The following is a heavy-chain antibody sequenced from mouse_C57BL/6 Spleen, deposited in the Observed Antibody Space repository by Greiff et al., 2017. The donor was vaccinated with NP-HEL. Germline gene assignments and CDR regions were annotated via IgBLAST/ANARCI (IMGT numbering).Heavy chain of an antibody. D-gene: IGHD1-1*01. CDR2: IDPENGDT. J-gene: IGHJ2*01. V-gene: IGHV14-4*01. CDR1: GFNIKDDY. CDR3: TTERNYGSSYEYYFDY. Sequence: EVQLQQSGAELVRPGASVKLSCTASGFNIKDDYMHWVKQRPEQGLEWIGWIDPENGDTEYASKFQGKATITADTSSNTAYLQLSSLTSEDTAVYYCTTERNYGSSYEYYFDYWGQGTTLTVSS.